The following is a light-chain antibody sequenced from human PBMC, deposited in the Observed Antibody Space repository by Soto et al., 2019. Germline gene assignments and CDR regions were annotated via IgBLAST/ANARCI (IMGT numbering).Light chain of an antibody. V-gene: IGKV3-11*01. J-gene: IGKJ1*01. CDR3: QQRLNWPPG. CDR1: QSVSTN. Sequence: EIVMTQSPATLSVSPGASATLSCRASQSVSTNLAWYQHKPGQAPRLLIYDASNRATGIPARFSGSGSGTDFTLTISDLEPADFGLYYCQQRLNWPPGFGQGTKVDIK. CDR2: DAS.